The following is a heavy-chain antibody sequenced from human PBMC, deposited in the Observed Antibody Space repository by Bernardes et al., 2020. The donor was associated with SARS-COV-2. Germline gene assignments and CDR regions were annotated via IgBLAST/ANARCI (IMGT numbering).Heavy chain of an antibody. V-gene: IGHV3-74*01. CDR2: IDSDGSSP. D-gene: IGHD3-22*01. J-gene: IGHJ1*01. Sequence: GGSLLLSCGASGFTFRRYWMHWVRQAPGKGLVWVSRIDSDGSSPTYADAVKGRFIMSRDNAKNTLYLQMNSLTAEDTAVYYCTREHSDISASYSGTGDFQRWGQGTLVNVSS. CDR1: GFTFRRYW. CDR3: TREHSDISASYSGTGDFQR.